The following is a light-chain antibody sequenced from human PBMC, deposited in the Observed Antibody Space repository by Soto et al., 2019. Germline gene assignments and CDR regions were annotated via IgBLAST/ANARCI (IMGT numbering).Light chain of an antibody. J-gene: IGLJ1*01. CDR2: EVS. V-gene: IGLV2-14*03. CDR3: ASHTTTNTRV. Sequence: QSALNQPASVSGAPGQAIAISCTETSSDVGAYDYVSWYQQHPDRAPRLVIYEVSNRPSGVSNRFSGSKSVNTATLTISGLQAEDEADYYCASHTTTNTRVFGTGSKVTVL. CDR1: SSDVGAYDY.